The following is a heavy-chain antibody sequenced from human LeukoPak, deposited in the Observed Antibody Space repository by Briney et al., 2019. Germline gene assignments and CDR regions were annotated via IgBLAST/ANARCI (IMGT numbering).Heavy chain of an antibody. Sequence: SGGSLRLSCAASGFTFGSYEMNWVRQAPGKGLEWVSYISSSGSTIYYADSVKGRFTISRDNAKNSLYLQMNSLRAEDTAVYYCARDPSVSYYGSGSYLDYWGQGTLVTVSS. CDR2: ISSSGSTI. CDR3: ARDPSVSYYGSGSYLDY. V-gene: IGHV3-48*03. J-gene: IGHJ4*02. D-gene: IGHD3-10*01. CDR1: GFTFGSYE.